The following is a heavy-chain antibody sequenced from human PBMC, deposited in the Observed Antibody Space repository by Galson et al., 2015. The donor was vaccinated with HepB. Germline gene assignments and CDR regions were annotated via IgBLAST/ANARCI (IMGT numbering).Heavy chain of an antibody. CDR1: GFTFSSYS. CDR2: IDTSSTYI. D-gene: IGHD2-21*02. CDR3: AVAYCGGDCYYYYGMDV. Sequence: SPRLSCAASGFTFSSYSMNWVRQAPGKGLEWVSSIDTSSTYIHYADSVKGRFTISRDNAKNSLYLQMNSLRAEDTAVYYCAVAYCGGDCYYYYGMDVWGQGTTVTVSS. V-gene: IGHV3-21*01. J-gene: IGHJ6*02.